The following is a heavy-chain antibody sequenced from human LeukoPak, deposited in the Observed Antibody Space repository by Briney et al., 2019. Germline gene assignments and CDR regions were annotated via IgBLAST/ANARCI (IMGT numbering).Heavy chain of an antibody. CDR2: IYPDDSDT. V-gene: IGHV5-51*01. D-gene: IGHD5-18*01. CDR3: ARLYRRYSYGPLGY. CDR1: GYSFTNYW. Sequence: GESLKISCKASGYSFTNYWIGCVRQMPGKGLEWMGIIYPDDSDTRYSPSFQGQVTISADKSISTAYLQWNSLKASDTAMYYCARLYRRYSYGPLGYWGQGTLVTVSS. J-gene: IGHJ4*02.